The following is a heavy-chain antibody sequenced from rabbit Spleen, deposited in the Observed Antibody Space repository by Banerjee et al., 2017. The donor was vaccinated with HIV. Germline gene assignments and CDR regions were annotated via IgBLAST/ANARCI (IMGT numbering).Heavy chain of an antibody. CDR3: ARSGGDIYDFKL. CDR2: ILTGGGNT. D-gene: IGHD2-1*01. Sequence: EESGGGLVKPGASLTLTCTASGFSFSSGYDMCWVRQAPGKGLEWIGCILTGGGNTYYANWAKGRFTISKTSSTTVTLQMTSLTVADTATYFCARSGGDIYDFKLWGQGTLVTVS. V-gene: IGHV1S40*01. CDR1: GFSFSSGYD. J-gene: IGHJ4*01.